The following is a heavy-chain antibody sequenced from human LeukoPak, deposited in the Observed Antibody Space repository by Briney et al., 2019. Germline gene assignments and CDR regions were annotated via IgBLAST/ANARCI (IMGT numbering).Heavy chain of an antibody. V-gene: IGHV4-59*01. CDR2: IYHIGSS. D-gene: IGHD6-19*01. Sequence: SETLSLTCAVYGGATTTYYWSWIRQPPGKGLEWIGYIYHIGSSSYNPSLKSRVTISVDSSKNQFSLRLTSVTAADTAMYYCARGNPVSSAWVPVLGPWGQGTLVTVSS. CDR3: ARGNPVSSAWVPVLGP. J-gene: IGHJ5*02. CDR1: GGATTTYY.